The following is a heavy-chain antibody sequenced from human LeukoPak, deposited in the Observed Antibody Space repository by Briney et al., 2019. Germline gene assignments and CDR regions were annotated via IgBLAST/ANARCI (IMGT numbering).Heavy chain of an antibody. D-gene: IGHD3-3*01. CDR1: GFTFDDYA. CDR2: ISWDSGSI. J-gene: IGHJ4*02. CDR3: ARHDFWSGFKGGDY. Sequence: GGSLRLSCAASGFTFDDYAMRWVRQAPGKGLEWVSGISWDSGSIGYADSVKGRFTISRDNAKNSLYLQMNSLRAEDTAFYYCARHDFWSGFKGGDYWGQGTLVTVSS. V-gene: IGHV3-9*01.